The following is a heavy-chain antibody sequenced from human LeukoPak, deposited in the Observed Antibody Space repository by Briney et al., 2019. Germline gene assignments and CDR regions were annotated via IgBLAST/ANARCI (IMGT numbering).Heavy chain of an antibody. D-gene: IGHD6-25*01. Sequence: ASVKLSCTASGYTFTSYGISWVRQAPGQGLEWMGWISAYNGNTNYAQKLQGRVTMTTNTSTSTAYMELRSLRSDDTAVYYCARDGSGWWFDPWGQGTLVTVSS. CDR1: GYTFTSYG. CDR3: ARDGSGWWFDP. V-gene: IGHV1-18*01. J-gene: IGHJ5*02. CDR2: ISAYNGNT.